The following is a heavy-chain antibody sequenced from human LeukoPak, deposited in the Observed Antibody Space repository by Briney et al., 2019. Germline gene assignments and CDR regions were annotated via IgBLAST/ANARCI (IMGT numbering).Heavy chain of an antibody. D-gene: IGHD2-8*02. CDR2: IWYDGSKK. Sequence: GGSLRLSCAASGFTFSSYAMHWVRQSPGKGLEWVAVIWYDGSKKYYADSMKGRFTISRDNPKDTLFLEMNSLSVEDTAVYYCARVADPTWSYGMDVWGQGTTVTVSS. J-gene: IGHJ6*02. V-gene: IGHV3-33*01. CDR3: ARVADPTWSYGMDV. CDR1: GFTFSSYA.